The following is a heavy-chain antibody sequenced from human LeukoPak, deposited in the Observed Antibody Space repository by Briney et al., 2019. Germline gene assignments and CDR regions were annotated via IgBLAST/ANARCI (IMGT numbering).Heavy chain of an antibody. CDR2: ISYDGRNK. J-gene: IGHJ3*02. V-gene: IGHV3-30*03. D-gene: IGHD3-10*01. Sequence: GGSLRLSCAASGFTFSSYGMHWVLQAPGKGLEWVTFISYDGRNKYYADSVRGRFTISRDNSKNTLYLQMNSLRAEDTAVYYCVPEDVFLDAFDIWGQGTMVTVSS. CDR3: VPEDVFLDAFDI. CDR1: GFTFSSYG.